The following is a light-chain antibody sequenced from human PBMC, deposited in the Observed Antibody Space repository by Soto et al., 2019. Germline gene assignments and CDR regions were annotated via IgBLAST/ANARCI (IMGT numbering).Light chain of an antibody. CDR2: GAS. V-gene: IGKV3-20*01. J-gene: IGKJ4*01. CDR3: QHYGTSLT. CDR1: QTMRSSH. Sequence: EIVFTPSPATLSFAPGGGATLSCRASQTMRSSHLAWYQQKPGQAPRLLIYGASTRTFDVPDRFSGSGSGTNFTLTISRLQPEDFAVYYCQHYGTSLTFGGGTKVDIK.